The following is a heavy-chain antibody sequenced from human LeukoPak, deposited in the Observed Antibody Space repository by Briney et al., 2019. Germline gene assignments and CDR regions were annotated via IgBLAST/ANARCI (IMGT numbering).Heavy chain of an antibody. CDR1: GGSISSYY. CDR2: IHYSGST. Sequence: SETLSLTCTVSGGSISSYYWSWIRQPPGKGLEWIGTIHYSGSTYYNPSLKSRVTISVDTSKNQFSLKLSSVTAADTAVYYCARQDGGYYYWFDPWGQGTLVTVSS. J-gene: IGHJ5*02. V-gene: IGHV4-59*04. D-gene: IGHD3-22*01. CDR3: ARQDGGYYYWFDP.